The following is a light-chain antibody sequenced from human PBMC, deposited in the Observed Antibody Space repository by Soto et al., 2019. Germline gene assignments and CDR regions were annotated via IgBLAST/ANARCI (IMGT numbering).Light chain of an antibody. CDR3: RQHNSIPALS. CDR2: AAS. V-gene: IGKV1-9*01. J-gene: IGKJ4*01. CDR1: QGISSY. Sequence: IQLTQSPSSLSASVGDRVIITCRTSQGISSYLAWYQQKPGQAPKLLIYAASTLKSGVPSRFSGSGSGTDFTLLIRSLQPDDFLTYYCRQHNSIPALSFGGGTKVDIK.